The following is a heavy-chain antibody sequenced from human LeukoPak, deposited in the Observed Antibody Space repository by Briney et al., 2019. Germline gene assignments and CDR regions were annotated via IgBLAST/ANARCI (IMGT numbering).Heavy chain of an antibody. Sequence: ASVRVSCKASGYTFTFYDIHWVRQASGQGLKWMGWMNPNTGNTAYAQKFQGRVSITKNTSISTAYMDLSSLKSDDTAVYYCARGRLGHGTNIKNNWFDPWGQGTLVTVSS. V-gene: IGHV1-8*03. CDR1: GYTFTFYD. D-gene: IGHD2-8*01. J-gene: IGHJ5*02. CDR3: ARGRLGHGTNIKNNWFDP. CDR2: MNPNTGNT.